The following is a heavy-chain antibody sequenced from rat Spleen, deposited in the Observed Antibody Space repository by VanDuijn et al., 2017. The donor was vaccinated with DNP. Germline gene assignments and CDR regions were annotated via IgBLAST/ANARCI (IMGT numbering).Heavy chain of an antibody. CDR3: TREVPGTY. D-gene: IGHD1-4*01. CDR1: GFSLTSYG. Sequence: QVQLRESGPGLVQPSQTLSLTCTVSGFSLTSYGVSWVRQPPGKGLEWIAAISSGGSTYYNSALKSRLSISRDTSKSQVFLKMNGLQTEDTAIYFCTREVPGTYWGQGTLVTVSS. J-gene: IGHJ3*01. V-gene: IGHV2S12*01. CDR2: ISSGGST.